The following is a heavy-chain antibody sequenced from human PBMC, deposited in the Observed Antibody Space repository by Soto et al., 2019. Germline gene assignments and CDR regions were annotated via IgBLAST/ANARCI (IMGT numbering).Heavy chain of an antibody. CDR3: ARDTYGMDV. CDR1: GFAFSTYA. CDR2: ISYDGNSE. J-gene: IGHJ6*02. Sequence: QVQLVESGGGVVQPGRSLRLSCAASGFAFSTYAMHWVRQAPGKGLEWVAVISYDGNSEWYADSVKGRFTVSRDNSKNTLCLQMTSLRTEDTAMYYCARDTYGMDVWGQGTTVTVSS. V-gene: IGHV3-30-3*01.